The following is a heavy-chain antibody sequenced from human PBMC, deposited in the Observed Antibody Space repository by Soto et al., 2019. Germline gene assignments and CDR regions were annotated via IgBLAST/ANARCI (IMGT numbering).Heavy chain of an antibody. CDR2: ISYDGSNK. CDR3: ARSNPWIQLWYYFDY. J-gene: IGHJ4*02. Sequence: QVQLVESGGGVVQPGRSLRLSCAASGFTFSSYAMHWVRQAPGKGLEWVAVISYDGSNKYYADSVKGRFTISRDNSKNTLYLQMNSLRAEDTAVYYCARSNPWIQLWYYFDYWGQGTLVTVSS. D-gene: IGHD5-18*01. V-gene: IGHV3-30-3*01. CDR1: GFTFSSYA.